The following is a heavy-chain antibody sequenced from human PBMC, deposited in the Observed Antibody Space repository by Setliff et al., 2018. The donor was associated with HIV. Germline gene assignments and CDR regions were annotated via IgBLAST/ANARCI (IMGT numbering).Heavy chain of an antibody. D-gene: IGHD1-26*01. Sequence: ASVKVSCKASRYTFTSYYMHWVRQAPGQGLEWMGIIDPSGGSTYYAQKFQDRVTLTRDTLKNQFSLKLSSVTATDTAVYYCARRTSPPSGLYSAYYMDVWGRGTTVTVSS. CDR1: RYTFTSYY. V-gene: IGHV1-46*01. CDR3: ARRTSPPSGLYSAYYMDV. CDR2: IDPSGGST. J-gene: IGHJ6*03.